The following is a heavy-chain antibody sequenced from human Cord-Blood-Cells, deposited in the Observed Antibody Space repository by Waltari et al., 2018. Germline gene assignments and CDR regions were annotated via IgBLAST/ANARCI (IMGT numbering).Heavy chain of an antibody. D-gene: IGHD4-4*01. V-gene: IGHV3-23*01. CDR3: AKDPETDYSNYLGWYFDL. J-gene: IGHJ2*01. Sequence: EVQLLESGGGLVQPGGSLRLSCAASGFTFSSYAMSWVRQAPGKGLEWVSAISGSGGSTDYADSVKGRFTISRDNSKNTLYLKMNSLRAEDTAVYYCAKDPETDYSNYLGWYFDLWGRGTLVTVSS. CDR1: GFTFSSYA. CDR2: ISGSGGST.